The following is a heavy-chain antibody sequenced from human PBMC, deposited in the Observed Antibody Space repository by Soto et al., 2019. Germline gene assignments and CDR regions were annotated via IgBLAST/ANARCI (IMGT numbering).Heavy chain of an antibody. J-gene: IGHJ6*03. CDR3: ARREDYMDV. CDR1: GFTFSDYY. Sequence: PGGSLRLSCAASGFTFSDYYMSWIRQAPGKGLEWVSYISSRADTIYYADSVKGRFTISRDDAKNSLYLQINSLRAEDTAVYYCARREDYMDVWGKGTTVTVSS. CDR2: ISSRADTI. V-gene: IGHV3-11*01.